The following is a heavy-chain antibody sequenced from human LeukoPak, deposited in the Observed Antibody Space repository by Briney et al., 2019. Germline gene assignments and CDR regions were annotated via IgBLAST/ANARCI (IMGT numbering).Heavy chain of an antibody. D-gene: IGHD6-6*01. CDR3: ARVSGSIAARRSFDY. CDR1: GGSISSYY. Sequence: SETLSLTCTVSGGSISSYYWSWIRQPPGKGLEWIGSIYYSGSTNYNPSLKSRVTISVDTSKNQFSLKLSSVTAADTAVYYCARVSGSIAARRSFDYWGQGTLVTVSS. CDR2: IYYSGST. V-gene: IGHV4-59*01. J-gene: IGHJ4*02.